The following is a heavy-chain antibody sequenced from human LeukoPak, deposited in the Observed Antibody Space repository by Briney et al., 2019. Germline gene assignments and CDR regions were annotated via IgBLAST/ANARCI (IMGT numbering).Heavy chain of an antibody. V-gene: IGHV3-43*02. CDR3: ASGYYDGGYFDY. J-gene: IGHJ4*02. CDR1: GFAFDDYA. Sequence: GGSLRLSCAASGFAFDDYAMHWVRQAPGKGLEWVSLISGDGGSTYYADSVKGRFTISRDNSKNSLYLQMNSLRTEDTALYYCASGYYDGGYFDYWGQGTLVTVSS. D-gene: IGHD3-22*01. CDR2: ISGDGGST.